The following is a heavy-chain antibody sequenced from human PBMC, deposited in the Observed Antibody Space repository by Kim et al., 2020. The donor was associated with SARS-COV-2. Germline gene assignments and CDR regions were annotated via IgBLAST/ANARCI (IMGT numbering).Heavy chain of an antibody. Sequence: LGSLEGRITISRDNNKNSLYLQMSSLRAEDTAVYYCARGWLFYSFDIWGQGTLVSVSS. CDR3: ARGWLFYSFDI. J-gene: IGHJ3*02. V-gene: IGHV3-7*01. D-gene: IGHD3-9*01.